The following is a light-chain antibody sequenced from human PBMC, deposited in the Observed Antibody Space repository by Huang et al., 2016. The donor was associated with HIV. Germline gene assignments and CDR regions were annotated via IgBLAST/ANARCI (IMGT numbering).Light chain of an antibody. CDR3: QQYGNLPPWT. Sequence: VVLTQTPATLSLSPGDRATLSCRASQSVNSNYLAWYQRKPGQAPRLLIYGASSRATGGPDRFSGSGSGTDFTLTSSRLEPEDFAMYYCQQYGNLPPWTFGQGTKVEIK. CDR2: GAS. V-gene: IGKV3-20*01. CDR1: QSVNSNY. J-gene: IGKJ1*01.